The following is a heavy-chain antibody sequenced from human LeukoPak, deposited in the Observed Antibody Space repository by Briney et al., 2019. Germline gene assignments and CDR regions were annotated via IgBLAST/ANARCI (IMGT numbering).Heavy chain of an antibody. CDR3: TRGYGSGSYYSARIGYYFDY. D-gene: IGHD3-10*01. J-gene: IGHJ4*02. CDR2: ITGSSSYR. Sequence: PGGSLRLSCAASGFIFNDYSMNWVRQAPGKGLEWVSSITGSSSYRYYADSVKGRFTVSRANGKRSLFLQMNSLRAEDTAVYYCTRGYGSGSYYSARIGYYFDYWGQGALLTVSS. V-gene: IGHV3-21*01. CDR1: GFIFNDYS.